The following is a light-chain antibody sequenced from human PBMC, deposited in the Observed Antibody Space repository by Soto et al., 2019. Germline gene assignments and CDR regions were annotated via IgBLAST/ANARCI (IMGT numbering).Light chain of an antibody. CDR3: QQYKNWTL. J-gene: IGKJ5*01. Sequence: MVVTQSPATLSVSRGEIVTLSCGTSHSVNSHVAWYQQKPGQAPRLLLYGASTSGTAIPVRCSGSGFGIDLTLTISSLQAEDFAVYYCQQYKNWTLFGQGTRLEIK. CDR1: HSVNSH. V-gene: IGKV3-15*01. CDR2: GAS.